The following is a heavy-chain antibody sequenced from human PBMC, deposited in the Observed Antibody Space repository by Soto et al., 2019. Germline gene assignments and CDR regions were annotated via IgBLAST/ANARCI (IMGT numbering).Heavy chain of an antibody. CDR3: ARDRDWYFDL. Sequence: GGSLRLSCAASGFTFSSYSMNWVRQAPGKGLEWVSSISSSSSFIYYADSVKGRFTISRDNAKNSLYLQMNSLRADDTAVYYCARDRDWYFDLWGRGTLVTVPQ. D-gene: IGHD3-10*01. J-gene: IGHJ2*01. CDR2: ISSSSSFI. V-gene: IGHV3-21*01. CDR1: GFTFSSYS.